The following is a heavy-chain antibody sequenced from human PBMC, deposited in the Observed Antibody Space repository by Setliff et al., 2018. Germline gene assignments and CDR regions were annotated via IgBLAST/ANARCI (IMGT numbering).Heavy chain of an antibody. CDR3: FGAGTCSY. V-gene: IGHV3-7*01. J-gene: IGHJ4*02. D-gene: IGHD3-10*01. CDR2: IKQDGSEK. CDR1: GFTFSSYW. Sequence: TGESLKISCVASGFTFSSYWMDWVRQAPGKGLGWVANIKQDGSEKYYVDSVKGRFTISRDNAKNSLYLQINNLRTEDTAVYYCFGAGTCSYWGQGTLVTVSS.